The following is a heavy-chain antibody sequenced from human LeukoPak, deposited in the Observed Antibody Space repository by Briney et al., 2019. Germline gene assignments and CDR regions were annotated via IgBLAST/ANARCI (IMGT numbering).Heavy chain of an antibody. CDR1: GFTFSSYS. CDR2: ISNNNAYM. CDR3: VSRYCSSTGCYAFDI. Sequence: GGSLRLSCAASGFTFSSYSMNWVRQAPGKGLEWVSSISNNNAYMYYADSVKGRFTISRDNAKNSLYLEMNSLRAEDTAVYYCVSRYCSSTGCYAFDIWGQGTLVTVSS. V-gene: IGHV3-21*01. D-gene: IGHD2-2*01. J-gene: IGHJ3*02.